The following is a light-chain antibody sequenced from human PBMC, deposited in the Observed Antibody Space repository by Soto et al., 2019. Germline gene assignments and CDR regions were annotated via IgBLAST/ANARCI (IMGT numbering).Light chain of an antibody. CDR2: GAS. Sequence: EIVLTQSPGTQSLSPGERATLSCRASQSVSSSYLAWYQQKPGQAPRLLIYGASSRATGIPDRFSGSGSGTDFTLTISRLEPEDFAVYYCQQYVSSPGTFGQGTKVEIK. CDR1: QSVSSSY. J-gene: IGKJ1*01. CDR3: QQYVSSPGT. V-gene: IGKV3-20*01.